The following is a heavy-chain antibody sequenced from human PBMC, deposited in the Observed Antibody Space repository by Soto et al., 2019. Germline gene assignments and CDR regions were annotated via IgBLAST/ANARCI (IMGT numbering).Heavy chain of an antibody. CDR3: AKGKGVGATPDGANC. CDR1: GFTFSSYG. J-gene: IGHJ4*02. Sequence: EVQVLESGGGLVQPGGSLRLSCAAYGFTFSSYGMNWVRQAPGKGLEWGSGIRSDGDTTYNADPVKGRFTVSRDTSKNTVDLQMNSLRAEDTAVYYCAKGKGVGATPDGANCWGQGTLVTVSS. D-gene: IGHD1-26*01. CDR2: IRSDGDTT. V-gene: IGHV3-23*01.